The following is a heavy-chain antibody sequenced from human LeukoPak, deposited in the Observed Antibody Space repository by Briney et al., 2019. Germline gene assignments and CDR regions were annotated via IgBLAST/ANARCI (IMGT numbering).Heavy chain of an antibody. D-gene: IGHD2-15*01. CDR1: GFTFSSYG. Sequence: GGSLRLSCAASGFTFSSYGMHWVRQAPGKGLEWEAVISYDGSNKYYADSVKGRFTISRDNSKNTLYLQMNSLRAEDTAVYYCAKAGYCSGGSCYWFDYWGQGTLVTVSS. J-gene: IGHJ4*02. CDR3: AKAGYCSGGSCYWFDY. V-gene: IGHV3-30*18. CDR2: ISYDGSNK.